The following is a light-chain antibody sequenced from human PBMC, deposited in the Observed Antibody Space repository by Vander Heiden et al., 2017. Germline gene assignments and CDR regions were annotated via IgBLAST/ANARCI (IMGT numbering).Light chain of an antibody. Sequence: DIQMTQSPSSLSASEGDRVTITCRAGQSISSYLNWYQQKPGKAPKLLIYAASSLQRGVPSRFSGSGSGTDFTLTISSLQPEDFATYYCQQSDSTPTWTFGQGTKVEIK. CDR3: QQSDSTPTWT. CDR1: QSISSY. CDR2: AAS. V-gene: IGKV1-39*01. J-gene: IGKJ1*01.